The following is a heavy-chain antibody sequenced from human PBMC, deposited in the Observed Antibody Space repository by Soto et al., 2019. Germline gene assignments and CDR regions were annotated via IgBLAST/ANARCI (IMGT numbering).Heavy chain of an antibody. CDR3: ARGDGYIYGNTFDS. CDR2: ISYDGSNK. CDR1: GFTFNNYA. J-gene: IGHJ4*02. D-gene: IGHD5-18*01. V-gene: IGHV3-30-3*01. Sequence: QVQLVESGGGVVQPGRSLRLPCAASGFTFNNYAMHWVRQAPGKGLEWVAFISYDGSNKYYADSVTGRFTISRDNSRNTLYLQMNSLRAEDTAVYYCARGDGYIYGNTFDSWGQGTLVTVSS.